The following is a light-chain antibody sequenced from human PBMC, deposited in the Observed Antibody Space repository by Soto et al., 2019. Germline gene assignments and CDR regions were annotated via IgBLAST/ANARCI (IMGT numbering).Light chain of an antibody. CDR3: QQYGSSPPYT. J-gene: IGKJ2*01. CDR2: GSS. CDR1: QSLSNNY. V-gene: IGKV3-20*01. Sequence: EVVLTQSPGTLSLSPGERATLSCRASQSLSNNYLAWYQQKPGQSPKLLIFGSSDRATGIPDRFSGSGSGTDFTLTISSLEPEDFAVYYCQQYGSSPPYTFGQGTKLEIK.